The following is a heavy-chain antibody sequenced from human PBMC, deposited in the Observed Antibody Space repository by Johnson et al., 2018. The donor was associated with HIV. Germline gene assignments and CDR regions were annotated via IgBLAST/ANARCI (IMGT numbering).Heavy chain of an antibody. CDR2: IRYDGSNK. V-gene: IGHV3-30*02. CDR3: ARDRSLWFRELWPRDAFDM. D-gene: IGHD3-10*01. J-gene: IGHJ3*02. CDR1: GFTFSSYG. Sequence: QVQLVESGGGLIQPGGSLRLSCAASGFTFSSYGMHWVRQAPDKGLEWVAFIRYDGSNKYYADSVKGRFTISRDNSKNTLYLQMNSLRVADTAVYYCARDRSLWFRELWPRDAFDMWGQGTKITVSS.